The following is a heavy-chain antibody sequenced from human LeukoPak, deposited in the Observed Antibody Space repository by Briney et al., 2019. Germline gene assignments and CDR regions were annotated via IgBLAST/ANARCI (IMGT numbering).Heavy chain of an antibody. CDR3: ARVSGGDGYNYGYYYYYMDV. J-gene: IGHJ6*03. D-gene: IGHD5-24*01. CDR1: GFSFDDYG. Sequence: GGSLRLSCAASGFSFDDYGMSWVRQAPGKGLEWVSGINWNGGSRGYADSVKGRFTISRDNAKNSLYLQMNSLRAEDTALYYCARVSGGDGYNYGYYYYYMDVWAKGLRSPSP. V-gene: IGHV3-20*04. CDR2: INWNGGSR.